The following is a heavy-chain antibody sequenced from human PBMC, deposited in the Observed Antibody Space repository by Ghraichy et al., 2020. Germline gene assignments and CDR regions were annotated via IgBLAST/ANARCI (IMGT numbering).Heavy chain of an antibody. CDR2: ISGSGGST. CDR1: GFTFSSYA. J-gene: IGHJ1*01. Sequence: GGSLRLSCAASGFTFSSYAMSWVRQAPGKGLEWVSAISGSGGSTFYADSVKGRFTISRDNSRDTLFLQMNSLRAEDTAVYYCANGAAVAEYFQHWGQGTLVTVSS. CDR3: ANGAAVAEYFQH. V-gene: IGHV3-23*01. D-gene: IGHD6-19*01.